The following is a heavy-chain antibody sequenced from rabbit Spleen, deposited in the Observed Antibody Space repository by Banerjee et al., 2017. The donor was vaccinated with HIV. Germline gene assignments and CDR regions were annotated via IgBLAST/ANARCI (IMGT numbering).Heavy chain of an antibody. CDR2: IDTGSSGFT. D-gene: IGHD8-1*01. V-gene: IGHV1S45*01. J-gene: IGHJ6*01. CDR1: GFSFSNKVV. Sequence: QLVESGGGLVKPGGSLTLTCKASGFSFSNKVVMCWVRQAPGKGLEWIACIDTGSSGFTYFATWAKGRFTCSKTSSTTVTLQMTRLTAADTATYFCARDTGTSFSTYGMDLWAKGPSSPS. CDR3: ARDTGTSFSTYGMDL.